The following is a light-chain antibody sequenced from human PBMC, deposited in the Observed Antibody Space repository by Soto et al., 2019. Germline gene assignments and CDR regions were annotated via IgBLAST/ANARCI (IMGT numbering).Light chain of an antibody. V-gene: IGKV1-39*01. J-gene: IGKJ4*02. Sequence: DIQMTQSPSSLSASVGDRVTITCRARQSISSYLNWYQQKPGKAPKLLIYAASSLQSGVPSRFSCSGSGTEFTLTISRLQPEDFATYYGQQSYSTPLTCGGGTKVEIK. CDR1: QSISSY. CDR2: AAS. CDR3: QQSYSTPLT.